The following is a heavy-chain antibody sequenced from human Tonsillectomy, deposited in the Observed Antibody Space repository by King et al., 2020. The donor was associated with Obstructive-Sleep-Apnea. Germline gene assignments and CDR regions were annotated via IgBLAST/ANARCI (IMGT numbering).Heavy chain of an antibody. V-gene: IGHV3-30*02. CDR2: IRYDGSKK. CDR3: AKDGYSSSSFLDQ. Sequence: VQLVESGGGVVQPGRSLRLSCAASGFSFSDYGMHWVRQAPGKGLEWVAFIRYDGSKKYYGDSVKGRFTVSRDNSKNTLNLQIDSLRAEDTALYYCAKDGYSSSSFLDQWGQGALVTVSS. D-gene: IGHD6-6*01. J-gene: IGHJ4*02. CDR1: GFSFSDYG.